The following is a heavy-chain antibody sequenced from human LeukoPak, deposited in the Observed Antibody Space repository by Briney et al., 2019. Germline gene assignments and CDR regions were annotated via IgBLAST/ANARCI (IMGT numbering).Heavy chain of an antibody. Sequence: GSLRLSCAASGFTFSSYEMNWVRQAPGKGLEWVSYISSSGSTIYYADSVKGRFTISRDNAKNSLYLQMNSLRAEDTAVYYCARDGGLVDYGEVDYWGQGTLVTVSS. CDR1: GFTFSSYE. D-gene: IGHD4-17*01. CDR2: ISSSGSTI. V-gene: IGHV3-48*03. CDR3: ARDGGLVDYGEVDY. J-gene: IGHJ4*02.